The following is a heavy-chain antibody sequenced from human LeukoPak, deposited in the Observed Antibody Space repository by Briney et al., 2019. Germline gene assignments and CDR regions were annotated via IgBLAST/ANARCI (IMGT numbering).Heavy chain of an antibody. Sequence: TRGSLRLSCAASGFTFSTYAMSWVGQAPGKGLEWVSTINGPGYYTYYADSVKGLFTISRDNSKNTLYLQMNSLRAEDTAVYYCAKDLQVVIPEYFQHWGQGTLVTVSS. V-gene: IGHV3-23*01. CDR2: INGPGYYT. J-gene: IGHJ1*01. D-gene: IGHD3-22*01. CDR1: GFTFSTYA. CDR3: AKDLQVVIPEYFQH.